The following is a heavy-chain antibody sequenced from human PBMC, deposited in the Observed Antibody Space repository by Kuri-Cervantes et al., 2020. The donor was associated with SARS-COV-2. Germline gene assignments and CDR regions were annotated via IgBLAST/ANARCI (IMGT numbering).Heavy chain of an antibody. Sequence: SETLSLTCTVSGGSISTSSYYWAWIRQPPGKGLEWIGSMYYTGTTNYNPSLKSRVTISVDTSKTQFSLKLSPVTAADTAVYYCASRVNWGQGTLVTVSS. CDR3: ASRVN. J-gene: IGHJ4*02. CDR1: GGSISTSSYY. CDR2: MYYTGTT. V-gene: IGHV4-39*01.